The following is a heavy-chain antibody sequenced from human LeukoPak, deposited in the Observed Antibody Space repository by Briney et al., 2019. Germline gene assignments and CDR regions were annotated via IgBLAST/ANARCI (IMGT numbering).Heavy chain of an antibody. CDR1: GVSISGHY. V-gene: IGHV4-59*11. CDR2: VYYSGKT. CDR3: ARLLDNDSSGDPHTFDM. Sequence: PSETLSLTCALSGVSISGHYWIWIRQPPGKGLEWIGYVYYSGKTYYSSSLRSRVTISVDTSKNHFSLKLTSVTAADTAVYYCARLLDNDSSGDPHTFDMWGQGTMVTVSS. D-gene: IGHD3-22*01. J-gene: IGHJ3*02.